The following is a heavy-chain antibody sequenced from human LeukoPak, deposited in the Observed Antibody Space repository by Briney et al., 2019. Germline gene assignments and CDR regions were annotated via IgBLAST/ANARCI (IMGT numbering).Heavy chain of an antibody. J-gene: IGHJ4*02. CDR1: GGSISSGGYY. CDR2: IYYSGST. V-gene: IGHV4-31*03. CDR3: AKTPPEYCGGDCYEYYFDY. Sequence: SETLSLTCTVSGGSISSGGYYWSWLRQHPGKGLEWIGYIYYSGSTYYNPSLKSRVTISVDTSKNQFSLKLSSVTAADTAVYYCAKTPPEYCGGDCYEYYFDYWGQGTLVTVSS. D-gene: IGHD2-21*02.